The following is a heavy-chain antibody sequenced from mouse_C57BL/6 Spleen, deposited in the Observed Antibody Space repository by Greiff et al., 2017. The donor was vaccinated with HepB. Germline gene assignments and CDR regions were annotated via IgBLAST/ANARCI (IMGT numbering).Heavy chain of an antibody. J-gene: IGHJ2*01. CDR2: IDPENGDT. CDR1: GFNIKDDY. V-gene: IGHV14-4*01. D-gene: IGHD3-2*02. CDR3: TTAQATYFDY. Sequence: VQLQQSGAELVRPGASVKLSCTASGFNIKDDYMHWVKQRPEQGLEWMGWIDPENGDTEYASKFQGKANITPDTYSNTAYLQLSSLTSEDTAVYYCTTAQATYFDYWGQGTTLTVSS.